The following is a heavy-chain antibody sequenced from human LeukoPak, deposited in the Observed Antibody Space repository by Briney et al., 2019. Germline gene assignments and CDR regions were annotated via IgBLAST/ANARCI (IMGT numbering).Heavy chain of an antibody. J-gene: IGHJ3*02. V-gene: IGHV5-51*01. CDR3: ARRYSGSYSAFDI. CDR1: GYSFTSYW. CDR2: IDPGDSDT. Sequence: GESLKISCKGSGYSFTSYWIGWVRQMPGKGLEWMGIIDPGDSDTRYSPSFQSQVTISADKSISTAYLQWSSLKASDTAMYYCARRYSGSYSAFDIWGQGTMVTVSS. D-gene: IGHD1-26*01.